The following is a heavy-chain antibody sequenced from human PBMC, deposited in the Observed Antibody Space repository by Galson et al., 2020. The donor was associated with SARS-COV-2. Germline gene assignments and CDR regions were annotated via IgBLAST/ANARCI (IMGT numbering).Heavy chain of an antibody. J-gene: IGHJ3*02. D-gene: IGHD4-17*01. Sequence: ASETLSLTCTVSGDSISTSTYYWGWIRQPPGKGLEWIGNIYYSGRTYYNRSLKSRVTISIDTSKHQFSLRLTSMTAAVTAVYYCARLGLRRGFFDIWGQGTLVTVSS. CDR1: GDSISTSTYY. CDR3: ARLGLRRGFFDI. V-gene: IGHV4-39*01. CDR2: IYYSGRT.